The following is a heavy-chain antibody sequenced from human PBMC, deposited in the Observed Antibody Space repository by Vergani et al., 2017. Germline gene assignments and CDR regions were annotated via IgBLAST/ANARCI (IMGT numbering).Heavy chain of an antibody. CDR1: GGTFSSYA. Sequence: QVQLVQSGAEVKKPGSSVKVSCKASGGTFSSYAISWVRQAPGQGLEWMGGIIPIFGTANYAQKFQGRVTITADESTSTAYMELSSLRSEDTAVYYCARGYDILTGYSRDYYYGMDVWGQGTTVTVSS. D-gene: IGHD3-9*01. J-gene: IGHJ6*02. CDR3: ARGYDILTGYSRDYYYGMDV. CDR2: IIPIFGTA. V-gene: IGHV1-69*12.